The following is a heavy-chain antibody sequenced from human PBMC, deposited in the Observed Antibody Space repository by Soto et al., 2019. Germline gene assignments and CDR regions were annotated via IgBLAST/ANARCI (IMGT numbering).Heavy chain of an antibody. Sequence: QVQLVQSGAEVKKPGSSVKVSCKASGGTFSIYAVSWVRQAPGQGLEWMGGIIPINGTRNYAQRFKGRITITGDESTSTAYMELSSLKSEDTAVYYCARDLGRCYDPGDYWGQGTLVTVSS. D-gene: IGHD2-15*01. J-gene: IGHJ4*02. CDR3: ARDLGRCYDPGDY. CDR1: GGTFSIYA. CDR2: IIPINGTR. V-gene: IGHV1-69*12.